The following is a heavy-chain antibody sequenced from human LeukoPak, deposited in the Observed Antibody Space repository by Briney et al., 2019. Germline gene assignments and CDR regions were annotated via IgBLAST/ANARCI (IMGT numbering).Heavy chain of an antibody. J-gene: IGHJ4*02. CDR2: ISHSGMT. Sequence: TSETLPLTCTVSGYSITCGFFWGWIRQPPGQGLEWIGSISHSGMTYHNPSLKSRVTMSVDTSKNQFSLELSSVTAADTAVYYCTRRISSGSYSDYWCQGSLVTVSS. V-gene: IGHV4-38-2*02. CDR3: TRRISSGSYSDY. D-gene: IGHD1-26*01. CDR1: GYSITCGFF.